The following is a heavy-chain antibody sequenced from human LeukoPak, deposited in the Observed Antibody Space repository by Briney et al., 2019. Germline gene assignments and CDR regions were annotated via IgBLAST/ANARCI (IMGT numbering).Heavy chain of an antibody. V-gene: IGHV3-13*01. Sequence: GGSLRPSCAAPGFTFSSYDMHWVRQATGKGLEWVSAIGTAGDTYYPGSVKGRFTISRENAKNSLYLQMNSLRAGDTAVYYCARGGSGSYPDYWGQGTLVTVSS. CDR1: GFTFSSYD. J-gene: IGHJ4*02. D-gene: IGHD3-10*01. CDR2: IGTAGDT. CDR3: ARGGSGSYPDY.